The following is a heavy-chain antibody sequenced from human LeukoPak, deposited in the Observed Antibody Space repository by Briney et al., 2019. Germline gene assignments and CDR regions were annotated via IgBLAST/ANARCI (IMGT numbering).Heavy chain of an antibody. Sequence: ASVKVSCKASGGTFSSYAISWVRQAPGQGLEWMGGIIPIFGTANYAQKFQGRVTITADESTSTAYMELSSLRSEDTAVYYCARVNIDRSSTSCHHGGYPYAFDIWGQGTMVTVSS. V-gene: IGHV1-69*13. CDR2: IIPIFGTA. J-gene: IGHJ3*02. D-gene: IGHD2-2*01. CDR3: ARVNIDRSSTSCHHGGYPYAFDI. CDR1: GGTFSSYA.